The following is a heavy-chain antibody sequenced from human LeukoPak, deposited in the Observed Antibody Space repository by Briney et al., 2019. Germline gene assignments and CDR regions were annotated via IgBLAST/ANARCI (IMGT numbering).Heavy chain of an antibody. D-gene: IGHD6-13*01. V-gene: IGHV3-48*03. CDR1: GFTFSSYE. CDR3: ARRPAAGYFYDMDV. Sequence: PGGSLRLSCAASGFTFSSYEMNWVRQAPGKGLEWVSYISNSGITMYYADSVKGRFTISRDNAKNSLNLQMNSLRAEDTAVYYCARRPAAGYFYDMDVWGQGTTVTVSS. CDR2: ISNSGITM. J-gene: IGHJ6*02.